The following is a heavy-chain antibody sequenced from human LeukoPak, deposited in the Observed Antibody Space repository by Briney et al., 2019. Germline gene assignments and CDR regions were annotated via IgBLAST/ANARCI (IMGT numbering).Heavy chain of an antibody. J-gene: IGHJ4*02. Sequence: VASVKVSCKPSEYTFTDYYLHWVRQAPGQGLEWMGRINPVNGGTHFAQKFQGRVTMTRDTSISTVYMELSRLRSDDTAVYYCARVGYYESSGYYEYWGQGTLVTVSS. CDR1: EYTFTDYY. V-gene: IGHV1-2*06. CDR2: INPVNGGT. CDR3: ARVGYYESSGYYEY. D-gene: IGHD3-22*01.